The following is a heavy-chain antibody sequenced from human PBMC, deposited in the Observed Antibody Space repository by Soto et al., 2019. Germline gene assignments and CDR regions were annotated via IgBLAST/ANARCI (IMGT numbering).Heavy chain of an antibody. V-gene: IGHV3-23*01. CDR3: GGATTNYYYYGMDV. CDR1: GFTFSSYA. Sequence: GSLRLSCAASGFTFSSYAMSWVRQAPGKGLEWVSAISGSGGSTYYADSVKGRFTISRDNSKNTLYLQMNSLRAEDTAVYYCGGATTNYYYYGMDVWGQGTTVTVSS. J-gene: IGHJ6*02. CDR2: ISGSGGST. D-gene: IGHD5-12*01.